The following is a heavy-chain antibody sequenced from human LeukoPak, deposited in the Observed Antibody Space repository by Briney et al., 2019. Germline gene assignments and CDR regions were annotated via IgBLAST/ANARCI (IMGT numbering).Heavy chain of an antibody. D-gene: IGHD3-3*01. CDR2: MNPNSGNT. CDR1: GYTFTGYY. V-gene: IGHV1-8*02. CDR3: ARGAYDFWSGYSFDY. J-gene: IGHJ4*02. Sequence: GASVKVSCKASGYTFTGYYMHWVRQATGQGLEWMGWMNPNSGNTGYAQKFQGRVTMTRNTSISTAYMELSSLRSEDTAVYYCARGAYDFWSGYSFDYWGQGTLVTVSS.